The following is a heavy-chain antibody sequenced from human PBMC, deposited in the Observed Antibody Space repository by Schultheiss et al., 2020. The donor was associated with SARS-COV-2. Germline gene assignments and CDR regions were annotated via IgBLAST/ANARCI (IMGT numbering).Heavy chain of an antibody. V-gene: IGHV4-61*08. J-gene: IGHJ3*02. D-gene: IGHD5-12*01. CDR2: IYTSGST. CDR3: AREVATVAFDI. CDR1: GDSISSGDYY. Sequence: SETLSLTCTVSGDSISSGDYYWSWIRQHPGKGLEWIGRIYTSGSTNYNPSLKSRVTMSVDTSKNQFSLKLSSVTAADTAVYYCAREVATVAFDIWGQGTMVTVSS.